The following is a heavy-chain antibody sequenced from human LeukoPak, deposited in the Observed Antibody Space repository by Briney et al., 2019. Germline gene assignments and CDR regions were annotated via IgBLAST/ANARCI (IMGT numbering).Heavy chain of an antibody. V-gene: IGHV3-30*02. D-gene: IGHD3-10*01. Sequence: GSLRLSCAASGFTFSSYGMHWVRQAPGKGLEWVAFIRYDGTNKYYADSVKGRFTISRDNAKNSLFLQMSSLRAEDTAVYYCAIPPLSGSGSSRPLAGVDVWGQGTTVTVSS. CDR2: IRYDGTNK. CDR3: AIPPLSGSGSSRPLAGVDV. J-gene: IGHJ6*02. CDR1: GFTFSSYG.